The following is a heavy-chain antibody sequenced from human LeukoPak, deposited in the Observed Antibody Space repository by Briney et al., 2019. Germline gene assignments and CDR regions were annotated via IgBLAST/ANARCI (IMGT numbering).Heavy chain of an antibody. V-gene: IGHV3-21*01. CDR1: GFTFSAYS. CDR3: ARDMYGGYSDY. Sequence: GGSLRLSCAASGFTFSAYSINWVRQAPRKGLEWVSSISHSGSPTYYADSMKGRFTISRDNAKNSVDLQMNSLRAEDTAVYYCARDMYGGYSDYWGQGTLVTVSS. J-gene: IGHJ4*02. D-gene: IGHD2-8*01. CDR2: ISHSGSPT.